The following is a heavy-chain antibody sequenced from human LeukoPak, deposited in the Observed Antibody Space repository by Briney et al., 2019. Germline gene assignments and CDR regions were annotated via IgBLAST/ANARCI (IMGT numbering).Heavy chain of an antibody. D-gene: IGHD6-19*01. J-gene: IGHJ4*02. CDR2: ISGSGGST. CDR1: GFTFSSYA. V-gene: IGHV3-23*01. Sequence: PGGSLRLSCAASGFTFSSYAMSWVRQAPGKGLEWVSAISGSGGSTYYADSVKGRVTISRYNSKNTQSLQMNILRLKDEAADYCAKRSGWQNNFDYWGQGTLVTVSS. CDR3: AKRSGWQNNFDY.